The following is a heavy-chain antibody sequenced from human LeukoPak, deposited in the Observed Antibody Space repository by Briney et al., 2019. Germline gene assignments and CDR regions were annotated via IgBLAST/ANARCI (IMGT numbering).Heavy chain of an antibody. CDR3: AREGPQYSSSWYWFDP. V-gene: IGHV1-2*02. J-gene: IGHJ5*02. CDR1: GYTFTGYY. D-gene: IGHD6-13*01. CDR2: INPNSGGT. Sequence: ASVKVSCKASGYTFTGYYMHWVRQAPGQGLEWMGWINPNSGGTNYAQKFQGRVTMTRDTSISTAYMELSRLRSDDTAVYYCAREGPQYSSSWYWFDPWGQGTLVTVSS.